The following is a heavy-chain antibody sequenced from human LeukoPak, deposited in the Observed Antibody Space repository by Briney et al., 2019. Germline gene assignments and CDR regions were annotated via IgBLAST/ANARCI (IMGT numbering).Heavy chain of an antibody. CDR3: AREAAAAFDY. V-gene: IGHV3-21*01. Sequence: PGGSLRLSCAASGFTFSSYSMNWVRQAPGRGLEWVSSISSSSSYIYYADSVKGRFTISRDNAKNSLYLQMNSLRAEDTAVYYCAREAAAAFDYWGQGTLVTVSS. CDR2: ISSSSSYI. J-gene: IGHJ4*02. CDR1: GFTFSSYS. D-gene: IGHD6-13*01.